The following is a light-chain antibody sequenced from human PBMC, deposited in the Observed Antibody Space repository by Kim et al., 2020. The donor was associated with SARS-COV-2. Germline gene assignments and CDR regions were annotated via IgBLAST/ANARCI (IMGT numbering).Light chain of an antibody. J-gene: IGLJ2*01. V-gene: IGLV2-8*01. Sequence: PAQSVTLPCPGTSIDVGRYTYVAWYQHHPGKAPNLMIYEVNKRPSGVPDRFSGSKSGYTASLTVSGLQADDEADYYCSSYTGNNVIFGGGTQLTVL. CDR1: SIDVGRYTY. CDR3: SSYTGNNVI. CDR2: EVN.